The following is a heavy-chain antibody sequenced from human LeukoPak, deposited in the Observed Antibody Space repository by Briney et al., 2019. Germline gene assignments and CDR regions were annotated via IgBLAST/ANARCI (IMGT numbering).Heavy chain of an antibody. CDR2: IYSGGST. CDR1: VLTVSNNY. CDR3: ARHRTGIYDILTGYDLTGAFDV. D-gene: IGHD3-9*01. Sequence: GGSLRLSCAASVLTVSNNYMSWVRQAPGKGLEWVSAIYSGGSTYYADSLKGRFTISRDNSKNTPYFQLNNLRGEAKALVYFARHRTGIYDILTGYDLTGAFDVWGQGTSVSVSS. V-gene: IGHV3-53*01. J-gene: IGHJ3*01.